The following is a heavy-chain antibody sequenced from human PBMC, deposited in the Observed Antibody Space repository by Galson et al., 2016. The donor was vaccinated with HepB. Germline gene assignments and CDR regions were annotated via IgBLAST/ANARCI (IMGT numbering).Heavy chain of an antibody. CDR1: GFTFSRYW. J-gene: IGHJ4*02. V-gene: IGHV3-74*01. D-gene: IGHD3-10*01. Sequence: SLRLSCAASGFTFSRYWMHWVRQAPGKGLEWVSRINSAGSTIGYADSVKGRFTISRDNAKSVLYLQMNSLRAEDSAVYYCTSDLGIEYYGSGTYRDYWGQGTLVTVSS. CDR3: TSDLGIEYYGSGTYRDY. CDR2: INSAGSTI.